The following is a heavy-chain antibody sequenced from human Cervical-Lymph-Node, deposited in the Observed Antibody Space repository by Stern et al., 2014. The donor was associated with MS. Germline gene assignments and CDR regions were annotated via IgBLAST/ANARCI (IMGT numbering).Heavy chain of an antibody. J-gene: IGHJ5*02. V-gene: IGHV4-61*02. CDR2: IYTSGNT. CDR1: GGSITSGTYY. Sequence: QLQLQESGPGLVKPSQTLSLSCTVSGGSITSGTYYWSWIRQPAGKGLEWIGRIYTSGNTVYNPSLQSRLTISVNTSKNQSPLKLTSVPAADTAVYYCAREAVAADNNWFDPWGQGTLVAVSS. CDR3: AREAVAADNNWFDP. D-gene: IGHD6-19*01.